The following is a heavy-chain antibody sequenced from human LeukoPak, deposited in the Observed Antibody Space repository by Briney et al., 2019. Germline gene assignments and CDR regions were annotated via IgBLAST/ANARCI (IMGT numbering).Heavy chain of an antibody. J-gene: IGHJ4*02. CDR1: DGSFSGYY. CDR3: ARGPGITAAGNFDY. Sequence: SKTLSLTCAVYDGSFSGYYWSWIRQPPGKGLEWIGEINHSGSTNYNPSLKSRVTVSVDTSKNQFSLKLSSVTAADTAVYYCARGPGITAAGNFDYWGQGTLVTVSS. CDR2: INHSGST. D-gene: IGHD6-13*01. V-gene: IGHV4-34*01.